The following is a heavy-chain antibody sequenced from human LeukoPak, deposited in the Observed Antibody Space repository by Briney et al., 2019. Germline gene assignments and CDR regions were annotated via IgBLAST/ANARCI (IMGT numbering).Heavy chain of an antibody. J-gene: IGHJ4*02. D-gene: IGHD4/OR15-4a*01. CDR1: GGSISSGDYH. V-gene: IGHV4-30-4*01. CDR3: ARDYGGGPYYFDY. CDR2: IYYSGGT. Sequence: SQTLSLTCTVSGGSISSGDYHWIWIRPPPGKGLEWIGYIYYSGGTYYSPSLKIRVPISVDTSKNQFSLKLSSVTAADTAVYYCARDYGGGPYYFDYWGQGPLVTVTS.